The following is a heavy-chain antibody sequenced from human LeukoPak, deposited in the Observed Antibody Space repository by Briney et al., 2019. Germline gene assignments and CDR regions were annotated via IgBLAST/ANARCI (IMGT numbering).Heavy chain of an antibody. CDR3: ARELRFLEWLSYFDY. Sequence: GGSLRLSCAASGFTFSDYYMSWMRQAPGKGLEWVSYISSSGSTIYYADSVKGRFTISRDNAKNSLYLQMNSLRAEDTAVYYCARELRFLEWLSYFDYWGQGTLVTVSS. D-gene: IGHD3-3*01. CDR1: GFTFSDYY. V-gene: IGHV3-11*01. CDR2: ISSSGSTI. J-gene: IGHJ4*02.